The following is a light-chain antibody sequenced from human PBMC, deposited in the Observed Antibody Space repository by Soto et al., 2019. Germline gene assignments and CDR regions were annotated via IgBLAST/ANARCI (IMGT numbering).Light chain of an antibody. CDR3: SSYTSSITLDV. J-gene: IGLJ1*01. CDR2: EVS. V-gene: IGLV2-14*01. CDR1: SSDVGGYNY. Sequence: QSVLTQPASVSGSPGQSITISCTGTSSDVGGYNYVSWYQQHAGKAPKLILYEVSNRPSGVSNRFSGSKSGNMASLTISGLQAEDEADYYCSSYTSSITLDVFGTGTKVTVL.